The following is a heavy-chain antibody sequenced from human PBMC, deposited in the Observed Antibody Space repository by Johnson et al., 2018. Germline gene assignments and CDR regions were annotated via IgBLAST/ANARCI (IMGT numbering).Heavy chain of an antibody. Sequence: VQLVESGGGLVQPGGSLRLSCAASGFTFRTYDMHWVRQRTGKGLEWVSATGTTGDTYYPDSVRGQFTISRENAKNSLYLQMNSLRAGDTAVYYCARGGLNYYMDVWGKGTAVTVSS. CDR1: GFTFRTYD. J-gene: IGHJ6*03. CDR3: ARGGLNYYMDV. V-gene: IGHV3-13*01. CDR2: TGTTGDT.